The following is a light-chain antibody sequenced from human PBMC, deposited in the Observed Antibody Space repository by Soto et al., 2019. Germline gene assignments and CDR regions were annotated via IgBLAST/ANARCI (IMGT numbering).Light chain of an antibody. Sequence: DLQITQSPSSLSASVLYRVTITCRASQSISSYLNWYQHKPGKAPNLLIYAATTLQSGVPSRFSGSGSGTDFTLTISSLQPEDFATYYCQQSYSNPRTFGQGTKVDIK. CDR3: QQSYSNPRT. V-gene: IGKV1-39*01. CDR1: QSISSY. CDR2: AAT. J-gene: IGKJ1*01.